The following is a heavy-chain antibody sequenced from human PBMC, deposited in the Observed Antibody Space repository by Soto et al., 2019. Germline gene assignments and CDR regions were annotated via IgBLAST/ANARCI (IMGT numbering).Heavy chain of an antibody. D-gene: IGHD5-12*01. CDR1: GFTFSSYW. CDR2: INSDGSST. Sequence: GGSLRLSCAASGFTFSSYWMHWVRQAPGKGLVWVSRINSDGSSTSYADSVKGRFTISRDNAKNTLYLQMNSLRAEDTAVYYCARTADIVATMNQYYYYYMDVWGKGTTVTVSS. V-gene: IGHV3-74*01. J-gene: IGHJ6*03. CDR3: ARTADIVATMNQYYYYYMDV.